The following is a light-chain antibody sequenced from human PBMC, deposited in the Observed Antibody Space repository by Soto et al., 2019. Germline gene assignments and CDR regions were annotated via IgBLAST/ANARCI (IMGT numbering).Light chain of an antibody. CDR3: TSFTSSSTQV. Sequence: QSVLTQPASVSGSPGQSITISCTGTSGDADAFDYVSWYQQHPGKAPKLMIFEVSDRPSGVSDRFSGPKSGSTASLTISGLQAEDEADYFCTSFTSSSTQVFGTGTKLTVL. CDR1: SGDADAFDY. CDR2: EVS. V-gene: IGLV2-14*01. J-gene: IGLJ1*01.